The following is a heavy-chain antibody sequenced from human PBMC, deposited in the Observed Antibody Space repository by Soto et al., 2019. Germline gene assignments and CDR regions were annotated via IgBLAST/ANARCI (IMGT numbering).Heavy chain of an antibody. V-gene: IGHV3-74*01. J-gene: IGHJ3*02. CDR3: ARDRRVHSYGYEAFDI. CDR2: INSDGSST. CDR1: GFTFSSYW. D-gene: IGHD5-18*01. Sequence: EVQLVESGGGLVQPGGSLRLSCAASGFTFSSYWMHWVRQAPGKGLVWVSRINSDGSSTSYADSVKGRFTISRDNAKNMLYLKMNSLRAEDTDVYYCARDRRVHSYGYEAFDIWGQGKMVTVSS.